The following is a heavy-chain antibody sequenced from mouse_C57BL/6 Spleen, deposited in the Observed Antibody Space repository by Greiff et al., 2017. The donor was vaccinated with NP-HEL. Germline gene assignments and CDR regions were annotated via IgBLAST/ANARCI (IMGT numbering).Heavy chain of an antibody. D-gene: IGHD2-4*01. CDR1: GFSLTSYG. CDR3: ASDEGLRPFAY. CDR2: IWGVGST. J-gene: IGHJ3*01. V-gene: IGHV2-6*01. Sequence: VKLMESGPGLVAPSQSLSITCTVSGFSLTSYGVDWVRQSPGKGLEWLGVIWGVGSTNYNSALKSRLSISKDNSKSQVFLKMNSLQTDDTAMYYCASDEGLRPFAYWGQGTLVTVSA.